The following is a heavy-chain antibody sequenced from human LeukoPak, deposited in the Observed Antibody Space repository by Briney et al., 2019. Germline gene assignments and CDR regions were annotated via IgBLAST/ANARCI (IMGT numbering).Heavy chain of an antibody. CDR2: INRSGST. V-gene: IGHV4-34*01. CDR1: GGSFSGYY. D-gene: IGHD6-19*01. J-gene: IGHJ4*02. CDR3: ARAGIWAFDY. Sequence: SETLSLTCAVYGGSFSGYYWSWIRQPPGKGLEWIGEINRSGSTNYNPSLKSRVTISVDTSKNQFSLKLSSVTAADTAVYYCARAGIWAFDYWGQGTLVTVSS.